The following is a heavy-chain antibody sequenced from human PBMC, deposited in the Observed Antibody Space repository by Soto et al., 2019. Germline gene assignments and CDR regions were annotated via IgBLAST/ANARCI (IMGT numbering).Heavy chain of an antibody. CDR1: ECTSVDLC. V-gene: IGHV3-11*01. CDR2: MSSSGTNV. Sequence: HPSAAAECTSVDLCRRWIRQSPGKGLEWLALMSSSGTNVFYADSVKGRFTIPRDNAKNSLFLQMDSLKAEDTAVYYCATSRVFDFWRMGTLVTVSS. J-gene: IGHJ4*02. CDR3: ATSRVFDF.